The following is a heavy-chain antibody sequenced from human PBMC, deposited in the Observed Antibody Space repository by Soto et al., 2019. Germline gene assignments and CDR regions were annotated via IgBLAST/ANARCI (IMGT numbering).Heavy chain of an antibody. Sequence: AGGSLRLSCAASGFTFSSYAMSWVRQAPGKGLEWVSAISGSGGSTYYADSVKGRFTISRDNSKNTLYLQMNSLRAEDTAVYYCAKDRYSGSSFKLFDYWGQGTLVTVSS. CDR1: GFTFSSYA. CDR2: ISGSGGST. CDR3: AKDRYSGSSFKLFDY. V-gene: IGHV3-23*01. D-gene: IGHD1-26*01. J-gene: IGHJ4*02.